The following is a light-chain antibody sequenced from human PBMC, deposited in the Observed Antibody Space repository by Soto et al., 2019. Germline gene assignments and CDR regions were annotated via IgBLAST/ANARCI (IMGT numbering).Light chain of an antibody. CDR1: QSISSC. CDR3: QHYNSYSEA. Sequence: DIQMTQSPSTLSASVGDRVTITCRASQSISSCFAWYQQKPGKAPKLLIYKASTLKSGVPSRFSGSGSGTEFTLTISSLQPDDFATYYCQHYNSYSEAFGQGTKVDIK. J-gene: IGKJ1*01. CDR2: KAS. V-gene: IGKV1-5*03.